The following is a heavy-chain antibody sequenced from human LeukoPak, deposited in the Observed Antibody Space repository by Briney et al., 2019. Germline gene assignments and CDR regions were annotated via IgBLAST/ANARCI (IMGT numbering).Heavy chain of an antibody. D-gene: IGHD6-19*01. CDR3: AKVRWDNSGWYYLDS. CDR1: GFTFSSYW. V-gene: IGHV3-30*18. Sequence: GGSLRLSCAASGFTFSSYWMSWVRQAPGKGLEWVAVITYDGSNKYYTDSVKGRFTISRDNSKTTLYLQMNSLRAEDTAVYYCAKVRWDNSGWYYLDSWGQGTLVTVSS. J-gene: IGHJ4*02. CDR2: ITYDGSNK.